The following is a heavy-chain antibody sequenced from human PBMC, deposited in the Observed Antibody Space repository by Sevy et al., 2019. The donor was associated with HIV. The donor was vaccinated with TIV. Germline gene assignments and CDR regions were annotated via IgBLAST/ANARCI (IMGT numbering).Heavy chain of an antibody. CDR2: ISYDGSNK. CDR1: GFTFSSYG. Sequence: GGSLRLSCAASGFTFSSYGMHWVRQAPGKGLEWVAVISYDGSNKYYAYSVKGRFTISRDNSKNTLYLQMNSLRAEDTAVYYCARATKASYYYGSGSYFRTYYYYGMDVWGQGTTVTISS. D-gene: IGHD3-10*01. V-gene: IGHV3-30*03. CDR3: ARATKASYYYGSGSYFRTYYYYGMDV. J-gene: IGHJ6*02.